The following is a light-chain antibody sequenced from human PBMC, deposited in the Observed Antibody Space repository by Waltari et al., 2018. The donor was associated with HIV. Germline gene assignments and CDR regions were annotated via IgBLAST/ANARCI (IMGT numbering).Light chain of an antibody. CDR1: QSVRSRS. J-gene: IGKJ1*01. CDR2: GAS. CDR3: QQYGSSQT. Sequence: EIVLTQSPGTLSLSPGERATLSCRASQSVRSRSLAWYQQKPGQAPRLLIYGASTRATGIPERFIGSGSGTDFTLTISRLEPEDFAVYYCQQYGSSQTFGQGTKVEIK. V-gene: IGKV3-20*01.